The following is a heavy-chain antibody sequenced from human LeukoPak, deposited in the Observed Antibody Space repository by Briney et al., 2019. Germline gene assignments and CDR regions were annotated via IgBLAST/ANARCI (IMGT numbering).Heavy chain of an antibody. CDR3: ARQWCSGGSCPNDY. V-gene: IGHV4-39*01. Sequence: PSETLSLTCTVSGGSISSSSYYWGWIRQPPGKGLEWIGSIYYSGSTYYNPSLKSRVTISVDTSKNQFSLKLSSVTAADTAVYYCARQWCSGGSCPNDYWGQGTLVTVSS. J-gene: IGHJ4*02. CDR1: GGSISSSSYY. D-gene: IGHD2-15*01. CDR2: IYYSGST.